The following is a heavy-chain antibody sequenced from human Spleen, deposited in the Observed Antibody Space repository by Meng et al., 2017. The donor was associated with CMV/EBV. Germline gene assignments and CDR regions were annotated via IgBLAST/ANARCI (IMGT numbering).Heavy chain of an antibody. CDR2: IYYSGST. CDR3: ARWLQFSYYFDY. V-gene: IGHV4-59*01. J-gene: IGHJ4*02. Sequence: GSLRLSCTVSGGSISSYYWSWIRQPPGKGLEWIGYIYYSGSTNYNPSLKSRVTISVDTSKNQFSLKLSSVTAADTAVYYCARWLQFSYYFDYWGQGTLVTVSS. CDR1: GGSISSYY. D-gene: IGHD5-24*01.